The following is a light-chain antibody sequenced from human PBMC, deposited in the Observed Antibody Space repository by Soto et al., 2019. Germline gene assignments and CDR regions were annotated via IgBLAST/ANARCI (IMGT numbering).Light chain of an antibody. CDR3: QQLNSYPRIT. CDR1: QTISTW. CDR2: DAS. V-gene: IGKV1-5*01. J-gene: IGKJ5*01. Sequence: DIQMTQSPSTLSAAVGDRVSITCRASQTISTWLAWYQQKPGKAPNLLIYDASNLEVGVPSRFSGSGSGTEFTLTISSLQPEDFATYYCQQLNSYPRITFGQGTRLEIK.